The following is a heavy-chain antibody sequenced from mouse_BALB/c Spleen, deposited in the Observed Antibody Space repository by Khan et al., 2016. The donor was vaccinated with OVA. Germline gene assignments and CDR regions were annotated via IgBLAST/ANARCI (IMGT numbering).Heavy chain of an antibody. CDR3: ARVYGGDFDY. J-gene: IGHJ2*01. CDR1: GYSITSDYA. D-gene: IGHD1-1*01. CDR2: IRYSGNT. Sequence: EVQLQESGPGLVKPSQSLSLTCSVTGYSITSDYAWNWIRQFPGNKLEWMGFIRYSGNTNYNPSLKSRISITRDTSENQFFLQLNSVTTEDTATYYCARVYGGDFDYWGQGTTLTVSS. V-gene: IGHV3-2*02.